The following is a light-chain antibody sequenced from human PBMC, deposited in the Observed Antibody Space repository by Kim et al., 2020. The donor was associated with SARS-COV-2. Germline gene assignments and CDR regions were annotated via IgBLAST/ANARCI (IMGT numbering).Light chain of an antibody. CDR2: EDN. Sequence: NFMLTQPHSVSESQGKTVTISCTRSSGSIASNYVQWYQQRPGSAPTTVIYEDNQRPSGVPDRFSGSIDSSSNSASLTIYGLKTEDETDYYCQSYDSSSLVFGGGTQLTVL. V-gene: IGLV6-57*04. J-gene: IGLJ7*01. CDR1: SGSIASNY. CDR3: QSYDSSSLV.